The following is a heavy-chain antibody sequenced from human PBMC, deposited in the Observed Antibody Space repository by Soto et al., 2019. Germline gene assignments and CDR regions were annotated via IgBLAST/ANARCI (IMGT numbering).Heavy chain of an antibody. CDR2: IYTGDSDT. J-gene: IGHJ1*01. Sequence: GESLKISCKGSGYSFTTNWIGWVRQMPGKGLEWMGVIYTGDSDTRYSPCFQCQVAISADKSINTAYLKWSSLKASDTAMYYCARHSGXXEDGTDWGQGTLVTVSS. CDR1: GYSFTTNW. V-gene: IGHV5-51*01. CDR3: ARHSGXXEDGTD.